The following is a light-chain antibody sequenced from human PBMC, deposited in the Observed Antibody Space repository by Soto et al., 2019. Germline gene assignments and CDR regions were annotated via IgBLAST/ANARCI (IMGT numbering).Light chain of an antibody. V-gene: IGLV2-14*01. CDR2: DVS. Sequence: CARPRAASGSGADGGGSSLSCTGTSSDVGGYNYVSWYQQHPGKAPKLMIYDVSNRPSAVSNRFSGSKSGNTASLTISGLQAEDEDDYYCSSYKSSSTHVFGTGTKVTVL. CDR1: SSDVGGYNY. J-gene: IGLJ1*01. CDR3: SSYKSSSTHV.